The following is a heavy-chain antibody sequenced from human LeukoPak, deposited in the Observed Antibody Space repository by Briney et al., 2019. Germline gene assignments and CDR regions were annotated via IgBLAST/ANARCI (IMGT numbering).Heavy chain of an antibody. CDR2: VSPDGSNK. J-gene: IGHJ4*02. CDR1: GFTFSNYA. Sequence: GRSLRLSCAASGFTFSNYAMHWVRQAPGKGLEWVAVVSPDGSNKYSADSVKGRFTISRDNSRNTLYLQMNSLRAEDTAVYYCAKVAAQYSSGWYVGFYFDYWGQGTLVTVSS. CDR3: AKVAAQYSSGWYVGFYFDY. V-gene: IGHV3-30*07. D-gene: IGHD6-19*01.